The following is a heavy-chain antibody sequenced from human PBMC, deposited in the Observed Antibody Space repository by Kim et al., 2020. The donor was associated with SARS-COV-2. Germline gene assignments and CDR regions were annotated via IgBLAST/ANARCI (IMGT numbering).Heavy chain of an antibody. Sequence: GGSLRLSCAASGFTFSSYGMHWVRQAPGKGLEWVAVISYDGSNKYYADSVKGRFTISRDNSKNTLYLQMNSLRAEDTAVYYCAKDYWASSGWFSPYCGM. V-gene: IGHV3-30*18. D-gene: IGHD6-19*01. CDR3: AKDYWASSGWFSPYCGM. J-gene: IGHJ6*01. CDR1: GFTFSSYG. CDR2: ISYDGSNK.